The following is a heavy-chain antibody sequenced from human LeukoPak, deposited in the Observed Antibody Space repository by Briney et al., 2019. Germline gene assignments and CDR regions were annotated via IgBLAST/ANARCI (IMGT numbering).Heavy chain of an antibody. CDR2: ISSSSSYI. Sequence: RGSLRLSCAASGFTFSSYSMNWVRQAPGKGLEWVSSISSSSSYIYYADSVKGRFTISRDNAKNSLYLQMNSLRAEDTAVYYCARDYYDSSAYDAFDIWGQGTMVTVSS. J-gene: IGHJ3*02. CDR1: GFTFSSYS. D-gene: IGHD3-22*01. CDR3: ARDYYDSSAYDAFDI. V-gene: IGHV3-21*01.